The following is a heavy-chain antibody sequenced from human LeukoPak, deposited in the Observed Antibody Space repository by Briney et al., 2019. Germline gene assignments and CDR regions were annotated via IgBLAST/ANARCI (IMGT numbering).Heavy chain of an antibody. J-gene: IGHJ4*02. V-gene: IGHV1-69*13. Sequence: SVKVSCKASGGTFSSYAISWVRQAPGQGLEWMGEIIPIFGTANYAQKFQGRVTITADESTSTAYMELSSLRSEDTAVYYCARGDLKGYCSSGSCYFDYWGQGTLVTVSS. CDR2: IIPIFGTA. D-gene: IGHD2-15*01. CDR3: ARGDLKGYCSSGSCYFDY. CDR1: GGTFSSYA.